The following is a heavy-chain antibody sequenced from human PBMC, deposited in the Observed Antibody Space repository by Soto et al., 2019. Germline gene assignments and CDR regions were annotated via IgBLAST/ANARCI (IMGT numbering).Heavy chain of an antibody. J-gene: IGHJ6*02. V-gene: IGHV1-8*01. D-gene: IGHD6-13*01. CDR1: GYTFTSYD. CDR2: MNPNSGNI. Sequence: QVQLVQSGAEVKKPGALVKVSCKASGYTFTSYDINWVRQATGQGLEWMGWMNPNSGNIGYAQKFQGRVTMTRNTSISTAYMELSSLRSEDTAVYYCARRGYSSSWYYYYYYGMDVWGQGTTVTVSS. CDR3: ARRGYSSSWYYYYYYGMDV.